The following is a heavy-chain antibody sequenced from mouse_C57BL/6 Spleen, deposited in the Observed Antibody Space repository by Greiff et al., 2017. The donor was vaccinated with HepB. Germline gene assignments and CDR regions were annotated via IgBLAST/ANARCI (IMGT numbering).Heavy chain of an antibody. Sequence: QVQLQQSGAELVRPGASVTLSCKASGYTFTDYEMHWVKQTPVHGLEWIGAIDPETGGTAYNQKFKSKAILTADKSSSTAYMELRSLTSEDSAVYYCTKTYYSNYSWFAYWGQGTLVTVSA. CDR1: GYTFTDYE. V-gene: IGHV1-15*01. CDR3: TKTYYSNYSWFAY. J-gene: IGHJ3*01. D-gene: IGHD2-5*01. CDR2: IDPETGGT.